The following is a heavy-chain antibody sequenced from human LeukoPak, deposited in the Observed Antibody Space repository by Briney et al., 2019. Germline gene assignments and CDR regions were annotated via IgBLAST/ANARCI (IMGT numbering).Heavy chain of an antibody. CDR3: ARDHPKVATYYGMDV. J-gene: IGHJ6*02. CDR1: GYTFTSYG. D-gene: IGHD5-12*01. V-gene: IGHV1-18*01. Sequence: GASVKVSCKASGYTFTSYGISWVRQAPGQGLEWMGWISAYNGNTNYAQKLQGRVTMTTDTSTSTAYMELRSLGSDDTAVYYCARDHPKVATYYGMDVWGQGTTVTVSS. CDR2: ISAYNGNT.